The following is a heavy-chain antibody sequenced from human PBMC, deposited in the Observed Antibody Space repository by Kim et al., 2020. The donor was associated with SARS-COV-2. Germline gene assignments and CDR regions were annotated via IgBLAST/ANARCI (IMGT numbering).Heavy chain of an antibody. CDR3: ARRTSRSWYYPFGY. CDR1: GYKFTDYW. D-gene: IGHD6-13*01. V-gene: IGHV5-51*01. CDR2: IYPGDSDT. Sequence: GESLKISCKSSGYKFTDYWIAWVRQMPGKGLEWMGIIYPGDSDTRYSPSFQGQVTISVDKSIDTTSLQWNTLKASDTAMYFCARRTSRSWYYPFGYWGQGTLVTVSS. J-gene: IGHJ4*02.